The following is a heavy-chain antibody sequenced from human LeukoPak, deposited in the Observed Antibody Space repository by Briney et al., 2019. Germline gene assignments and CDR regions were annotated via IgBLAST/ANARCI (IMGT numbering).Heavy chain of an antibody. CDR1: GFTFSSYS. D-gene: IGHD3-9*01. CDR3: ARENDISRAYVFDY. CDR2: ISSSSSYI. V-gene: IGHV3-21*01. J-gene: IGHJ4*02. Sequence: GGSLRLSCAASGFTFSSYSMSWVRQAPGKGLEWVSSISSSSSYIYYADSVKGRFTISRDNAKNSLYLQMNSLRAEDTAVYFCARENDISRAYVFDYWGQGTLVTVSS.